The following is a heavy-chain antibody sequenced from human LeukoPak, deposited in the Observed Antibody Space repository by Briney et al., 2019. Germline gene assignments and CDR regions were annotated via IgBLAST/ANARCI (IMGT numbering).Heavy chain of an antibody. CDR3: ARSNGFGSSPGGDY. CDR1: GGSISSGSYY. D-gene: IGHD6-6*01. Sequence: SETLSLTCTVSGGSISSGSYYWSWIRQPAGKGLEWIGRIYTSGNTNYNPSLKSPVTISVDTSKNQFSLKLSSLTAADTAVYYCARSNGFGSSPGGDYWGQGTLVTVSS. V-gene: IGHV4-61*02. J-gene: IGHJ4*02. CDR2: IYTSGNT.